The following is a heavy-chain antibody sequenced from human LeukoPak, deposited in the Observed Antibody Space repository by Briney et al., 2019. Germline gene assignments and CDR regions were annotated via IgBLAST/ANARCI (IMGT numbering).Heavy chain of an antibody. CDR1: GFTVSSNY. CDR2: ISWNSGSI. J-gene: IGHJ4*02. V-gene: IGHV3-9*01. CDR3: AKDMHYDILTGALFDY. D-gene: IGHD3-9*01. Sequence: GGSLRLSCAASGFTVSSNYMSWVRQAPGKGLEWVSGISWNSGSIGYADSVKGRFTISRDNAKNSLYLQMNSLRAEDTALYYCAKDMHYDILTGALFDYWGQGTLVTVSS.